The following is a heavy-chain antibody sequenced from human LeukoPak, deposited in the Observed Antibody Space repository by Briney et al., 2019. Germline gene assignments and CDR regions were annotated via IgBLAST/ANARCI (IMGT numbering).Heavy chain of an antibody. V-gene: IGHV1-2*06. J-gene: IGHJ4*02. Sequence: GASVKVSCKASGYTFTGYYMHWVRQAPGQGLEWMGRINPNSGGTDYAQKFQGRVTMTREKSISTASMELTRLTSDDTAVFYCAREWSYGDYYDYWGQGTLVTVSS. CDR2: INPNSGGT. D-gene: IGHD4-17*01. CDR1: GYTFTGYY. CDR3: AREWSYGDYYDY.